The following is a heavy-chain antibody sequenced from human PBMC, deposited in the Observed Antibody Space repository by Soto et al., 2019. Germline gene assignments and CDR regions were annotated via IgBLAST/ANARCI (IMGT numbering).Heavy chain of an antibody. CDR2: ISGSGGST. V-gene: IGHV3-23*01. Sequence: GESLRLSCAASGFTFSSYAMSWVRQAPGEGLEWVSAISGSGGSTYYADSVKGRFTISRDNSKNTLYLQMTGLRAEDAAVYYRAKYSRGRMRAFDYWGQGTLVTVSS. CDR1: GFTFSSYA. CDR3: AKYSRGRMRAFDY. J-gene: IGHJ4*02. D-gene: IGHD2-15*01.